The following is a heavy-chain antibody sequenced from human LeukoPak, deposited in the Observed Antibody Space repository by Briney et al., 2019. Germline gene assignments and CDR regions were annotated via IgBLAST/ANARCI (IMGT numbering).Heavy chain of an antibody. D-gene: IGHD3-22*01. CDR2: ISSSSSYI. CDR1: GFTFSSYS. V-gene: IGHV3-21*01. J-gene: IGHJ4*02. Sequence: PGGSLRLCCAASGFTFSSYSMNWVRKAPGKGLKRGSSISSSSSYIYYADSVKGRFTISRDNAKNSLYLQMNSLRAEDTAVYYCARDTAYYDSSGYGYWGQGTLVTVSS. CDR3: ARDTAYYDSSGYGY.